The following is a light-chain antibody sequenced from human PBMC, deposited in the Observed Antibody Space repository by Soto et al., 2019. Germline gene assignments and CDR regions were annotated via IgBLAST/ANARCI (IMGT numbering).Light chain of an antibody. CDR1: QSISSW. V-gene: IGKV1-5*03. CDR2: KAS. Sequence: DIQMTQSASTLSASVGDRVTITCRVSQSISSWLAWYQQKPGKAPKLLIYKASSLESGVPSRFSGSGSGTEFTLTISSLQPDDFATYYCQQYNSYSPWTFGQGTK. J-gene: IGKJ1*01. CDR3: QQYNSYSPWT.